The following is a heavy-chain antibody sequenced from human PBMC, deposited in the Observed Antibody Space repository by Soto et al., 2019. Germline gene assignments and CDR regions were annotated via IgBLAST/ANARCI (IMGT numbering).Heavy chain of an antibody. V-gene: IGHV4-30-4*01. J-gene: IGHJ4*02. D-gene: IGHD3-22*01. CDR1: GGSISSGDYY. CDR3: ASWPGDYYDSSGYYGRY. CDR2: IYYSGST. Sequence: SETLSLTCTVSGGSISSGDYYWSWIRQPPGKGLEWIGYIYYSGSTYYNPSLKSRVTISVDTSKNQFSLKLSSVTAADTAVYYCASWPGDYYDSSGYYGRYWGQGTLVTVSS.